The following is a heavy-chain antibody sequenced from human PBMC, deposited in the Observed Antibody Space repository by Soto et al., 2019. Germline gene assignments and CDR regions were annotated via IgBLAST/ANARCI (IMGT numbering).Heavy chain of an antibody. CDR3: AKDRGGLIVVVVAAAGNAFDI. CDR1: GFTFSSYA. D-gene: IGHD2-15*01. Sequence: GGSLRLSCAASGFTFSSYAMSWVRQAPGKGLEWVSAISGSGGSTYYADSVKGRFTISRDNSKNTLYLQMNSLRAEDTAVYYCAKDRGGLIVVVVAAAGNAFDIWGQGTMVTVSS. J-gene: IGHJ3*02. V-gene: IGHV3-23*01. CDR2: ISGSGGST.